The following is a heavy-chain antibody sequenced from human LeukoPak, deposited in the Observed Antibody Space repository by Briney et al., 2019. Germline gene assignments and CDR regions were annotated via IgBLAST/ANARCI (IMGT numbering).Heavy chain of an antibody. CDR1: GGSISSYY. CDR2: INHSGST. Sequence: PSETLSLTCTVSGGSISSYYWSWIRQPPGKGLEWIGEINHSGSTNYNPSLKSRVTISVDTSKNQFSLKLSSVTAADTAVYYCARVYYDFWSGSPMSWFDPWGQGTLVTVSS. V-gene: IGHV4-34*01. CDR3: ARVYYDFWSGSPMSWFDP. J-gene: IGHJ5*02. D-gene: IGHD3-3*01.